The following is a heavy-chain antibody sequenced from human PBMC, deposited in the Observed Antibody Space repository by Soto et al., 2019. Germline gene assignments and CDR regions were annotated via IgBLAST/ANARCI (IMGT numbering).Heavy chain of an antibody. V-gene: IGHV3-21*01. J-gene: IGHJ4*02. D-gene: IGHD3-9*01. CDR2: ISSSSSYI. Sequence: EVQLVESGGGLVKPGGSLRLSCAASGFTFSTYSMNWVRQAPGKGLEWVSSISSSSSYIYYADSLKGRFTISRDNAKNSLYLQMNSLRAEDTAVYYCARDLGYYAILTGYSDYWGQGTLVTVSS. CDR1: GFTFSTYS. CDR3: ARDLGYYAILTGYSDY.